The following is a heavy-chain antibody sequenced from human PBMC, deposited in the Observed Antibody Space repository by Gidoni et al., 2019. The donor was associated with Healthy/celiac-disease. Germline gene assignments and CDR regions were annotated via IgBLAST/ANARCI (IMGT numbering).Heavy chain of an antibody. CDR1: GGSISSYY. J-gene: IGHJ4*02. Sequence: QVQLQESGPGLVKPSETLSLTCTVSGGSISSYYWSWIRQPPGKGLEWIGYIYYSGSTNYNPSLKSRVTISVDTSKNQFSLKLSSVTAADTAVYYCARLVRQWLHFDYWGQGTLVTVSS. D-gene: IGHD6-19*01. V-gene: IGHV4-59*08. CDR3: ARLVRQWLHFDY. CDR2: IYYSGST.